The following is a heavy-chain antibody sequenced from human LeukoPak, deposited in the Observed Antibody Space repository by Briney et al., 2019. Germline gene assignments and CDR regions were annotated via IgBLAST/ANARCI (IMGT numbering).Heavy chain of an antibody. J-gene: IGHJ4*02. V-gene: IGHV1-2*02. Sequence: ASVKVSCKASGYTFTGYYMHWVRQAPGRGLEWMGWINPNSGGTNYAQKFQGRVTMTRDTSTSTVYMELSSLRSEDTAVYYCARGDRATVTLYWGQGTLVTVSS. CDR2: INPNSGGT. CDR1: GYTFTGYY. CDR3: ARGDRATVTLY. D-gene: IGHD4-17*01.